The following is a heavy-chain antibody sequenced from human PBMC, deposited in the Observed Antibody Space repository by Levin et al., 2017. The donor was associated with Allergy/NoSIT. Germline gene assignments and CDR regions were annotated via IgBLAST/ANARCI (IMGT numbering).Heavy chain of an antibody. V-gene: IGHV4-31*03. D-gene: IGHD2-2*03. CDR2: IYYSGST. CDR1: GGSISGGGYH. Sequence: SETLSLTCTVSGGSISGGGYHWTWLRQHPEKGLEWIGYIYYSGSTFYNPSLKSRLMISVDTSKNQFFLNVSSVTAADTAVYYCAREDGSTFDFWGQGALVTVAS. CDR3: AREDGSTFDF. J-gene: IGHJ4*02.